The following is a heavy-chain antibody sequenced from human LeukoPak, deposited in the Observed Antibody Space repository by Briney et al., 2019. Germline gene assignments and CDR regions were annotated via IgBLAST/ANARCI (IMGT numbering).Heavy chain of an antibody. CDR2: ININTGIP. CDR1: GYTFSSHA. Sequence: ASVKVSCKAFGYTFSSHAMNWVRQAPGQGLELMGWININTGIPTYAQGFAGRCVFSLDTSVTTAYLQITSLKAEDTAVYYCARDLVSAGFDIWGQGTMVTVSS. CDR3: ARDLVSAGFDI. J-gene: IGHJ3*02. V-gene: IGHV7-4-1*02. D-gene: IGHD6-6*01.